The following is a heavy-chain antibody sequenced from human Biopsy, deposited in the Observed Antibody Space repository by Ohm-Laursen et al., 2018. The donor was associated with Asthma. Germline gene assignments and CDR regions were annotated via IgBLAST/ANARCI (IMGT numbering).Heavy chain of an antibody. J-gene: IGHJ4*02. CDR3: ARGVDRVTGLLDHFDS. Sequence: SDTLSLTCTVSGGSISSGGYYWSWIRQHPGKGLEWIGNIYNSGTTYYNPSLKSRVTLSVDTSKNQFSLKLTSVTAADTAVYYCARGVDRVTGLLDHFDSWGQGTLVTVSS. CDR1: GGSISSGGYY. D-gene: IGHD2-21*02. V-gene: IGHV4-31*03. CDR2: IYNSGTT.